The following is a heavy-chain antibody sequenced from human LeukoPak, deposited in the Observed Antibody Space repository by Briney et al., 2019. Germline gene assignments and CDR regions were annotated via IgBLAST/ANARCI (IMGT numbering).Heavy chain of an antibody. CDR2: INPNSGGT. D-gene: IGHD3-22*01. CDR3: ARVEFDGYYDSSGYFDY. CDR1: GGTFTGYY. J-gene: IGHJ4*02. V-gene: IGHV1-2*02. Sequence: ASVKVSCKASGGTFTGYYMHWVRQAPGQGLEWMGWINPNSGGTNYAQKFQGRVTMTRDTSISTAYMELSRLRSDDTAVYYCARVEFDGYYDSSGYFDYWGQGTLVTVSS.